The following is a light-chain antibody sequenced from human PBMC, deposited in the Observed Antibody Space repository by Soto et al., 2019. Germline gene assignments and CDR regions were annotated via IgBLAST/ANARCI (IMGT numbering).Light chain of an antibody. Sequence: IGLTKSPATLSLSPGERATLSCRASQSVSSNLAWYQQKPGQAPRLLIYAASTRATGIPDRFSGSGSGTDFTLTISRLEPEDFAVYYCQQYGSSPVLTFGGGTKVDIK. J-gene: IGKJ4*01. CDR2: AAS. CDR1: QSVSSN. CDR3: QQYGSSPVLT. V-gene: IGKV3-20*01.